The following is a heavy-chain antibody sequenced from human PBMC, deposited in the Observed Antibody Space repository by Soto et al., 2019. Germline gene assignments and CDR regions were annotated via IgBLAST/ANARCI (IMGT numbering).Heavy chain of an antibody. J-gene: IGHJ6*02. CDR1: GFTFSSYW. Sequence: PGGSLRLSCAASGFTFSSYWMSWVRQAPGKGLEWVANIKQDGSEKYYVDSVKGRFTISRDNAKNSLYLQMNSLRAEDTAVYYCAREGTTDYYYYYGMDVWGQGTTVTVSS. CDR2: IKQDGSEK. V-gene: IGHV3-7*01. D-gene: IGHD1-1*01. CDR3: AREGTTDYYYYYGMDV.